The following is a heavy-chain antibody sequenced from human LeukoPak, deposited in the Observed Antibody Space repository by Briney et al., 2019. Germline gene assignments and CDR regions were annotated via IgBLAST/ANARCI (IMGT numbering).Heavy chain of an antibody. CDR3: ARDLGRYCSGGSCHYYSYYMDV. Sequence: GASVKVSCKASGYTFTSYGISWVRQAPGQGLEWMGWISTYNGNTNYAQKLQGGVTMTTDTSTSTAYMELRRLRSDDTAVYYCARDLGRYCSGGSCHYYSYYMDVWGKGTTVTVSS. CDR1: GYTFTSYG. J-gene: IGHJ6*03. CDR2: ISTYNGNT. V-gene: IGHV1-18*01. D-gene: IGHD2-15*01.